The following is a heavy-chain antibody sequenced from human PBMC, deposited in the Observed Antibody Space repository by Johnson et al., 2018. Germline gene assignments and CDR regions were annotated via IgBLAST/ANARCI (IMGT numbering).Heavy chain of an antibody. Sequence: VQLVESGGGLVKPGGSLRLSCAASGFTFSSYSMNWVRQAPGKGLEWVSSISSSSTYIYYTDSVKGRFAISRDNAQNSLYLQMNSLRAEDTAVYYCARVEGNYYESSGYPFDARDIWGQGTTVTVSS. CDR3: ARVEGNYYESSGYPFDARDI. CDR2: ISSSSTYI. D-gene: IGHD3-22*01. V-gene: IGHV3-21*01. CDR1: GFTFSSYS. J-gene: IGHJ3*02.